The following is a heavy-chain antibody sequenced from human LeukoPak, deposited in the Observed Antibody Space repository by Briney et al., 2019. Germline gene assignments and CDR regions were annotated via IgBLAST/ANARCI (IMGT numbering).Heavy chain of an antibody. Sequence: PGGSLRLSCAASGFTFSYYSMNWVRQSPGKGLEWIGEINPSGGTNYSPSLKSRVTILLDTSKNQFSLNLTTVTAADAAVYSCARGPRGYSYLRRGGSYYFYMDVWGKGTTVTVSS. J-gene: IGHJ6*03. D-gene: IGHD5-18*01. V-gene: IGHV4-34*01. CDR1: GFTFSYYS. CDR2: INPSGGT. CDR3: ARGPRGYSYLRRGGSYYFYMDV.